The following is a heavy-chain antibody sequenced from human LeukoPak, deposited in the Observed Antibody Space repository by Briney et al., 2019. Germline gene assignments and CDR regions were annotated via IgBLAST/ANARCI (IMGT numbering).Heavy chain of an antibody. D-gene: IGHD6-13*01. CDR2: ISYDGSNK. V-gene: IGHV3-30*18. J-gene: IGHJ5*02. CDR3: AKGTGYSSSWYGNWFDP. Sequence: PGGSLRLSCAASGFTFSSYGMHWVRQAPGKGLEWVAVISYDGSNKYYADSVKGRFTISRDNSKNTLYLQMNSLRAEDTAVYYCAKGTGYSSSWYGNWFDPWGQGTLVTVSS. CDR1: GFTFSSYG.